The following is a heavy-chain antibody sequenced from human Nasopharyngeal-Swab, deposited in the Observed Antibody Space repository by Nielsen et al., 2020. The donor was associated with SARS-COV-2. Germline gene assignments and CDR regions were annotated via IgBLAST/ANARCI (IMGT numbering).Heavy chain of an antibody. J-gene: IGHJ4*02. D-gene: IGHD3-22*01. CDR1: GFTFSNAW. V-gene: IGHV3-15*01. CDR3: TTGGVGYYDSSGYYFGY. CDR2: IKSKTDGGTT. Sequence: GGSLRLSCAASGFTFSNAWMSWVRQAPGKGLEWVGRIKSKTDGGTTDYAAPVKGRFTFSRDDSKNTLYLQMNSLKTEDTAVYYCTTGGVGYYDSSGYYFGYWGQGTLVTVSS.